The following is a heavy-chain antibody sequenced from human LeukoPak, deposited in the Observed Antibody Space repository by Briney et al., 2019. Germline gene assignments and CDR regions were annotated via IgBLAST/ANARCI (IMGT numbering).Heavy chain of an antibody. J-gene: IGHJ3*02. CDR2: IYYSGST. CDR1: GGSISSSSYY. D-gene: IGHD4-17*01. V-gene: IGHV4-39*07. CDR3: ARDSEGLRSPAFDI. Sequence: SETLSLTYTVSGGSISSSSYYWGWIRQPPGKGLEWIGSIYYSGSTYYNPSLKSRVTISVDTSKNQFSLKLSSVTAADTAVYYCARDSEGLRSPAFDIWGQGTMVTVSS.